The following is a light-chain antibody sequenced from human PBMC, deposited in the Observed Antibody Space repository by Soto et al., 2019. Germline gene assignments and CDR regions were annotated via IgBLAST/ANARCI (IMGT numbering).Light chain of an antibody. Sequence: DVVMTQTPLSLSVTPVQPSSISFSSCRSLLHSDGKTYLYWYLQKPGQPPQLLIYEVSIRFSGVPDRFSGSGSGTDFTLEISRVETDDVGIYYCMQSTQLPPTFGQGTRLEIK. J-gene: IGKJ5*01. CDR3: MQSTQLPPT. CDR2: EVS. CDR1: RSLLHSDGKTY. V-gene: IGKV2D-29*01.